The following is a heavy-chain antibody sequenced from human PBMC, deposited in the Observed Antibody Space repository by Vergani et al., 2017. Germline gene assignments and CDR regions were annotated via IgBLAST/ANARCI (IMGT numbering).Heavy chain of an antibody. CDR2: IYYTGDT. CDR3: ARYLCPGGSCIGFDY. V-gene: IGHV4-59*11. D-gene: IGHD2-8*02. Sequence: QVQLQESGPGLVKPSETLSLTCTVSGGSISGHYWSWIRQAPGKGLDWVGYIYYTGDTRSNPSLTSRISMSLDTSRSQFSLTVKSVTVADTAVYYCARYLCPGGSCIGFDYWVQGILVTVSS. J-gene: IGHJ4*02. CDR1: GGSISGHY.